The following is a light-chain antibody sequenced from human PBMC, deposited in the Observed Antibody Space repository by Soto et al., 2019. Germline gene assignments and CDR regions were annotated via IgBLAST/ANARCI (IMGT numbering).Light chain of an antibody. CDR2: EVS. CDR1: SSDVGSYNY. CDR3: ASYTSKSSDV. J-gene: IGLJ1*01. Sequence: QSALTQPASVSGSPGQSITISCTGTSSDVGSYNYVSWYQQHPGKAPKLMIYEVSNRPSGVSNRFSGSKSVNTASLTISGLQAEDEADYYCASYTSKSSDVFGTGTKLTVL. V-gene: IGLV2-14*01.